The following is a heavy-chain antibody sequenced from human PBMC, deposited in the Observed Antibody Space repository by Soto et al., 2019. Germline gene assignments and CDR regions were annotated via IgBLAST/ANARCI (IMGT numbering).Heavy chain of an antibody. V-gene: IGHV4-34*01. CDR1: GGSLSGYY. CDR2: VKDGGHT. J-gene: IGHJ4*02. CDR3: ARGQEGVVATH. Sequence: QVQLQQWGAGLLKPSETLSLNCAVTGGSLSGYYWSWIRQPPGKGLEWIGEVKDGGHTNYSPSLRGRATISSDTSNNQFSLRLISVTAADTGVYYCARGQEGVVATHWDQGSLVTVSS. D-gene: IGHD5-12*01.